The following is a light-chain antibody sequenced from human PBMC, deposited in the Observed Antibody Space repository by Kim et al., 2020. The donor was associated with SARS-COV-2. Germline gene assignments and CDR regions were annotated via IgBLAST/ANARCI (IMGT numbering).Light chain of an antibody. Sequence: ENVLTQSPGTLSLSPGERATPSCRASQSVSSNSLGWYQQRRGQAPRLLIYGASSRATGIPDRFSGSGSGRDFSLTISRLEPGDFAVYYCQQYGRSPYTFGQGTKLEI. CDR3: QQYGRSPYT. CDR2: GAS. J-gene: IGKJ2*01. CDR1: QSVSSNS. V-gene: IGKV3-20*01.